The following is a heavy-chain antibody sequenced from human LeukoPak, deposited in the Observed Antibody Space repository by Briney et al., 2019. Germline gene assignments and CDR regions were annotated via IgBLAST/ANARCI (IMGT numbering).Heavy chain of an antibody. V-gene: IGHV3-23*01. CDR1: GFTFYMYA. Sequence: GGSLRLSCQASGFTFYMYAMSWVRQAPGEGLGWVASMCGTAGCTFYPDSVKGRFTISRDNSKNVLYLRMNSLTAEDTAIYYCAKDRPNFHENSGHYYRRDGDSWGQGTLVTVSS. J-gene: IGHJ5*01. D-gene: IGHD3-22*01. CDR3: AKDRPNFHENSGHYYRRDGDS. CDR2: MCGTAGCT.